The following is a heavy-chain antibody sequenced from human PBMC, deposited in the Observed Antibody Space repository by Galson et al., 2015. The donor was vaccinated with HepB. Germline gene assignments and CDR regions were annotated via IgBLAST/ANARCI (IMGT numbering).Heavy chain of an antibody. J-gene: IGHJ6*02. D-gene: IGHD6-19*01. CDR3: AKDRHGSGWYRFYYYGMDV. CDR2: ISGSGGST. Sequence: SLRLSCAASGFTFSSYAMSWVRQAPGKGLEWVSAISGSGGSTYYADSVKGRFTISRDNSKNTLYLQMNSLRAEDTAVYYCAKDRHGSGWYRFYYYGMDVWGQGTTVTVSS. CDR1: GFTFSSYA. V-gene: IGHV3-23*01.